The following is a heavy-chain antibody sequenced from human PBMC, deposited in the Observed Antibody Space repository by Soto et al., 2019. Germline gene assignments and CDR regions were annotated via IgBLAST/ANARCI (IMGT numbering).Heavy chain of an antibody. CDR3: AREISSSLPYFDY. Sequence: QVQLQESGPGLVKPSETLSLTCTVSGGSISSYYWSWIRQPPGKGLGWIGYIYYSGSTNYNPSLKSRVTVSVDTSKNQFSLKLSSVTAADTAVYYCAREISSSLPYFDYWGQGTLVTVSS. D-gene: IGHD6-6*01. J-gene: IGHJ4*02. CDR2: IYYSGST. CDR1: GGSISSYY. V-gene: IGHV4-59*01.